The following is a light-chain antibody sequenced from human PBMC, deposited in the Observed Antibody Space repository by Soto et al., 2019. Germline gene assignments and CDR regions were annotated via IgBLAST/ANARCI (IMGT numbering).Light chain of an antibody. V-gene: IGKV1-5*01. Sequence: DIPMTQSPSTLSASVGDRVTITCRASRNINDWLAWYQQKPGKAPKILIYDVSSLHSGVPSRFSGSGSGTEFNLTISSLQPDDFATYYCQQSDYYSPWTFGQGTKVEIK. CDR2: DVS. CDR1: RNINDW. J-gene: IGKJ1*01. CDR3: QQSDYYSPWT.